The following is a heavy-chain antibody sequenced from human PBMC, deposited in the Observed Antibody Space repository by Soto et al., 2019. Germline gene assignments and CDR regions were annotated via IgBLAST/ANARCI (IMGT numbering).Heavy chain of an antibody. J-gene: IGHJ4*02. CDR1: GGSFGNSA. V-gene: IGHV1-69*01. Sequence: QVLLVQSGAEVKKPGSSVKISCKASGGSFGNSAINWVRQTPGQGLEWLGGFIPVYRTLNYAQKFQGRVTITADEPTGTAYMTLSSLASNDTAVYYCATGVIWIGYFTVDSWGQGTRVTVSS. CDR2: FIPVYRTL. CDR3: ATGVIWIGYFTVDS. D-gene: IGHD3-3*01.